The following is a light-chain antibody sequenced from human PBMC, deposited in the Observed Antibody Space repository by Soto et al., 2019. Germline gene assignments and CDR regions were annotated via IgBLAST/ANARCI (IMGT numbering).Light chain of an antibody. Sequence: QSALTQPASVSGSPGQSITISCTGTSRDVGSHNLVSWYQQHPGQAPKLMIYEVSKRPLGVSTRFSASKSVNTASLTISGLQAEDEADYYCGSYGGSRAVFGGGTQLTVL. V-gene: IGLV2-23*02. CDR3: GSYGGSRAV. CDR2: EVS. J-gene: IGLJ7*01. CDR1: SRDVGSHNL.